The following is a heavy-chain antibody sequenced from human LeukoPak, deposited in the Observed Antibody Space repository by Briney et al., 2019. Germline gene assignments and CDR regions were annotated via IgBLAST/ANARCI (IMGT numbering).Heavy chain of an antibody. CDR3: ARGRGGGWYPYYFDY. CDR1: VYTFTTYD. D-gene: IGHD6-19*01. Sequence: AASVKVSCKTSVYTFTTYDIYSVRQTTGQGVEWMGWMDPSGGNTGYATKFPGRVIISRTTSTTTAYMELTSLRSEDTAVYYCARGRGGGWYPYYFDYWGQGTLVTVSP. J-gene: IGHJ4*02. CDR2: MDPSGGNT. V-gene: IGHV1-8*03.